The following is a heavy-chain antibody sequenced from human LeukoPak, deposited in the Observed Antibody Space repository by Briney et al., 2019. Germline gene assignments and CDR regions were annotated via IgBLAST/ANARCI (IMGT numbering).Heavy chain of an antibody. Sequence: PSETLSLTCTVSGASISNSLCYWGWIRQPPGKGLEWIGSVYYSGSPYYNPSLKSRVTISVDTSKNQFSLKLSSVTAADTAVYYCARHREQQLIQWFDPWGQGTLVTVSS. D-gene: IGHD6-13*01. J-gene: IGHJ5*02. CDR2: VYYSGSP. V-gene: IGHV4-39*01. CDR3: ARHREQQLIQWFDP. CDR1: GASISNSLCY.